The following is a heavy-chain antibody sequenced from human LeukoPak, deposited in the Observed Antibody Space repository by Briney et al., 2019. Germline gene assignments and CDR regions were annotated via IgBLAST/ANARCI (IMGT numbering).Heavy chain of an antibody. D-gene: IGHD2-2*02. V-gene: IGHV1-2*04. CDR3: ARVQGSCSSTSCYTPSY. CDR2: INPNSGGT. CDR1: GYTFTGYY. J-gene: IGHJ4*02. Sequence: EASVKVSCKASGYTFTGYYMHWVRQAPGQGLEWMGWINPNSGGTNYAQKFQGWVTMTRDTSISTAYMELRSLRSDDTAVYYCARVQGSCSSTSCYTPSYWGQGTLVTVSS.